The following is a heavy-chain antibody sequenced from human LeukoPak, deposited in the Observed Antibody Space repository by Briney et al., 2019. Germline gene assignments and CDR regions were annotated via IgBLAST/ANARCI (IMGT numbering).Heavy chain of an antibody. CDR2: IIPIFGTA. V-gene: IGHV1-69*06. CDR3: ARVRRDGYNVLDY. CDR1: GGTFSSYA. Sequence: VASVKVSCKASGGTFSSYAISWVRQAPGQGLEWMGGIIPIFGTANYAQKFQGRVTITADKSTSTAYMELSSLRSEDTAVYYCARVRRDGYNVLDYWGQGTLVTVSS. D-gene: IGHD5-24*01. J-gene: IGHJ4*02.